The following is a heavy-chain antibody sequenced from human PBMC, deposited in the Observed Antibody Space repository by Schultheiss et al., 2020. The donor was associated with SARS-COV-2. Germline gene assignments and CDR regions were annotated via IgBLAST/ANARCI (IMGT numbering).Heavy chain of an antibody. CDR2: INPNSGGT. CDR3: VRGYNTNWGRGTDAFDI. CDR1: GYTFTCYY. V-gene: IGHV1-2*04. Sequence: ASVKVSCRASGYTFTCYYMHWVRQAPGQGLDWMGWINPNSGGTNYAQKFQGWVTMTGDTSISTAYMELSSLRSDDTAVYYCVRGYNTNWGRGTDAFDIWGQGTMVTVSS. D-gene: IGHD1-14*01. J-gene: IGHJ3*02.